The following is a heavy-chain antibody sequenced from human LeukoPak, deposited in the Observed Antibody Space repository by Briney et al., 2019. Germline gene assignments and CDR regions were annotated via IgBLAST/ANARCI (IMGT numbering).Heavy chain of an antibody. CDR1: GGSISSHY. Sequence: SETLSLTCTVSGGSISSHYWSWIRQPPGKGLEWIGYIYTSGTANYNPSLKSRVTISADTSKNHFSLTLDSVTAADTAVYYCAGSVPAPKEFAYWGQGTLVTVSS. V-gene: IGHV4-4*09. CDR3: AGSVPAPKEFAY. CDR2: IYTSGTA. J-gene: IGHJ4*02. D-gene: IGHD2-2*01.